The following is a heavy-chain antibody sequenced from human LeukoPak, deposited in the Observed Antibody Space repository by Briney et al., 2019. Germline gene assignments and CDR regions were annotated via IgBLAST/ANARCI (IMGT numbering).Heavy chain of an antibody. CDR1: GGSFSGYY. J-gene: IGHJ4*02. D-gene: IGHD1-7*01. V-gene: IGHV4-34*01. CDR3: ARGITGTTWNY. Sequence: PSETLSLTCAVYGGSFSGYYWSWIRQPPGKGLEWIGEINHSGSTNYNPSLKSRVTISVDTSKSQFSLKLSSVTAADTAVYYCARGITGTTWNYWGQGTLVTVSS. CDR2: INHSGST.